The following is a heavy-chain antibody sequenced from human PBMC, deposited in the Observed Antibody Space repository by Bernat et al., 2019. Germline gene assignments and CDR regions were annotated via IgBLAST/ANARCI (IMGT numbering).Heavy chain of an antibody. Sequence: QVQLQQWGAGLLKPSETLSLTCAVYGGSFSGYYWSWIRQPPGKGLEWIGEINHSGSTNYNPSLKSRVTISVDTSKNQFSLKLSSVTATDTAVYYCARGGIAAARHFDYWGQGTLVTVSS. D-gene: IGHD6-13*01. V-gene: IGHV4-34*01. CDR1: GGSFSGYY. CDR3: ARGGIAAARHFDY. J-gene: IGHJ4*02. CDR2: INHSGST.